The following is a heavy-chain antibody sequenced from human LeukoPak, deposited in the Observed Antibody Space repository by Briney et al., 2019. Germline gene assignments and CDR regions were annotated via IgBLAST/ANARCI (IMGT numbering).Heavy chain of an antibody. J-gene: IGHJ4*02. V-gene: IGHV3-23*01. CDR3: AKDHLYCSGGSCYGDY. D-gene: IGHD2-15*01. CDR2: ISGSAGST. Sequence: GGSLRLSCAASGFTFSSYGMSWVRTQAPGKGLEWVSAISGSAGSTYYADSVKGRFTISRDNSKNTLYLQMNSLRAEDTAVYNCAKDHLYCSGGSCYGDYWGQGTLVTVSS. CDR1: GFTFSSYG.